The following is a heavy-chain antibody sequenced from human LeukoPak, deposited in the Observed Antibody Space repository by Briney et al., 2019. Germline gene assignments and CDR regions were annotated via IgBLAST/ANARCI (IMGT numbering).Heavy chain of an antibody. D-gene: IGHD2-2*01. CDR2: ISSNGGST. CDR3: VKDSEVVPAMANWFDP. J-gene: IGHJ5*02. Sequence: GWSLRLSCSASGFPFSSYAMHWVRQAPGKGLQYVSAISSNGGSTYYADSVKGRFTISRDNSKNTLYPQMSSLRAEDTAVYYCVKDSEVVPAMANWFDPWGQGTLVTVSS. V-gene: IGHV3-64D*06. CDR1: GFPFSSYA.